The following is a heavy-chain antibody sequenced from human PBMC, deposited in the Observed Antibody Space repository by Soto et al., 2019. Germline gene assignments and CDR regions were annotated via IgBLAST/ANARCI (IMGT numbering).Heavy chain of an antibody. D-gene: IGHD2-2*01. CDR1: GFNFIDHY. CDR3: ARVPDY. Sequence: TGGSLRLSCAASGFNFIDHYMDWARQAPGKGLEWVGRVRRKANSYTTVYAASVKGRFIISRHDSMNSVYLQMNSLKTEDTAVYYCARVPDYWGQGILVTVSS. V-gene: IGHV3-72*01. J-gene: IGHJ4*02. CDR2: VRRKANSYTT.